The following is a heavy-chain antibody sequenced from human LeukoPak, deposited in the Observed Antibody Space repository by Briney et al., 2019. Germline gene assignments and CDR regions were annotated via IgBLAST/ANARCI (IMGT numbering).Heavy chain of an antibody. CDR1: GYIFTNYW. Sequence: GESLKISCNGSGYIFTNYWIGWVRQMPRKGLEWMGIIYHCDSDTRYSPSFQGQVTISADKSITPASLPLTSLNASDTAIYYCARREYSYGYTCYFGYWGQGNLVTVSA. V-gene: IGHV5-51*01. D-gene: IGHD5-18*01. CDR3: ARREYSYGYTCYFGY. J-gene: IGHJ4*02. CDR2: IYHCDSDT.